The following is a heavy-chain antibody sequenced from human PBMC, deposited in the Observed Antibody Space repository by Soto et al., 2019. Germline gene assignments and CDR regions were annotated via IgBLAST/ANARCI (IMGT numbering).Heavy chain of an antibody. Sequence: PSETLSLTCTVSGGSISSYYWSWIRQPPGKGLEWIGYIYYSGSTNYNPSLKSRVTISVDTSKNQFSLKLSSVTAADTAVYYCAGLPLNGDYEYFQHWGQGTLVTVSS. CDR1: GGSISSYY. V-gene: IGHV4-59*08. CDR2: IYYSGST. D-gene: IGHD4-17*01. J-gene: IGHJ1*01. CDR3: AGLPLNGDYEYFQH.